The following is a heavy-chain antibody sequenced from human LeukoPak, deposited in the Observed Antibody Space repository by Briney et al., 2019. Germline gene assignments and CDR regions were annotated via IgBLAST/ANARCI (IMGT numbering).Heavy chain of an antibody. Sequence: PGRFLRLSCAASGFTFSSYGMNWVRQGPGKGLEWVSYISASGTTIYDADSVKGRFTISRDNAKNSLYLQLNSLTAEDTAIYYCVRDEIRSGAFDIWGQGTMVTVSS. CDR3: VRDEIRSGAFDI. D-gene: IGHD3-10*01. J-gene: IGHJ3*02. V-gene: IGHV3-48*04. CDR1: GFTFSSYG. CDR2: ISASGTTI.